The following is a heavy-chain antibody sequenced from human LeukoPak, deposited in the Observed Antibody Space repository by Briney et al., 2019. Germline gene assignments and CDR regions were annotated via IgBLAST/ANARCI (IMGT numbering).Heavy chain of an antibody. J-gene: IGHJ4*02. CDR1: GFTVSSNF. D-gene: IGHD4-23*01. Sequence: GGSLRLSCAASGFTVSSNFLSWVRQAPGKGLEWVSVIYSGGKTYYSDSVKGRFTISRDNSKNTLYLQMNSLRAEDTAVYYCARGADRWNYFDYWGQGTLVTVSS. CDR2: IYSGGKT. CDR3: ARGADRWNYFDY. V-gene: IGHV3-53*01.